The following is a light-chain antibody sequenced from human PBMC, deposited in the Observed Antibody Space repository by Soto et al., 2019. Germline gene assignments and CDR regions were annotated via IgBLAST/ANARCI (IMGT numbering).Light chain of an antibody. CDR1: SSDVGGYNY. CDR2: EVS. J-gene: IGLJ1*01. Sequence: QSALTQPASVSGSPGQSITISCTGTSSDVGGYNYVSWYQQHPGKAPKLMIYEVSNRPSGVSNRFSGSKSGNTASLTISGLQDEDEEDYYCSSDTSSSTHVFGTGTKVTVL. CDR3: SSDTSSSTHV. V-gene: IGLV2-14*01.